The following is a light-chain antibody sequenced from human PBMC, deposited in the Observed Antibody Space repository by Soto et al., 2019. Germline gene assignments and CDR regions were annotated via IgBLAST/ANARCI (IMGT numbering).Light chain of an antibody. J-gene: IGKJ1*01. V-gene: IGKV3-20*01. Sequence: EIVLTQSPGTLSLSPGERATLSCRASQSLSSNYLAWYHQKPGQAPRLLIYGASNRATGIPDRFSGSGSGTDFTLTISRLEPEDFAVYFCQQYGSSPRTFGQRTKVEIK. CDR2: GAS. CDR1: QSLSSNY. CDR3: QQYGSSPRT.